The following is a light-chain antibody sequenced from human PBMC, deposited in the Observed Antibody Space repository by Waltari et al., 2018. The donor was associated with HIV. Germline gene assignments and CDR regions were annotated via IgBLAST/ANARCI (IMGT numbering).Light chain of an antibody. V-gene: IGLV1-47*01. J-gene: IGLJ3*02. CDR2: SN. CDR3: AAWDDSLNGWV. Sequence: QSVLTQPPSTSGTPGQRVTISCSGSSSNIGSNRRPSGVPDRFSGSRSGTSASLAISGLRSGDEADYYCAAWDDSLNGWVFGGGTKLTVL.